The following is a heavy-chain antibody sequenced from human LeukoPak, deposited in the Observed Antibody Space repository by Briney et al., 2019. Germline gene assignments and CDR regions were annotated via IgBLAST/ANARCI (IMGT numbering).Heavy chain of an antibody. V-gene: IGHV4-61*02. CDR2: VYTTGST. J-gene: IGHJ4*02. CDR3: ARFWFSRGYYFDY. CDR1: GDSNSSGNYY. Sequence: KPSETLSLTCTVSGDSNSSGNYYWSWIRQPAGKGLEYIGRVYTTGSTNYNPSLKSRVTISLDTSKNQFSLKLKTVTAADTAVYYCARFWFSRGYYFDYWGRGALVTVSS. D-gene: IGHD2-2*01.